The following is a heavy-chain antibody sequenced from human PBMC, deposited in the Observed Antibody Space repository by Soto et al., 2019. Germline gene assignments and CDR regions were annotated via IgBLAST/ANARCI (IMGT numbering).Heavy chain of an antibody. J-gene: IGHJ4*02. V-gene: IGHV4-31*03. CDR1: GGSISSGGYY. CDR2: IYYSGST. D-gene: IGHD6-25*01. CDR3: ARSGSVSYYFDY. Sequence: QLQLQESGPGLVKPSQTLSLTCTVSGGSISSGGYYWSWIRQHPGKGLEWIGYIYYSGSTYYNPSLKSRVTISVDTSKNQFSLKLSSVTAADTAVYYCARSGSVSYYFDYWGQGTLVTVSS.